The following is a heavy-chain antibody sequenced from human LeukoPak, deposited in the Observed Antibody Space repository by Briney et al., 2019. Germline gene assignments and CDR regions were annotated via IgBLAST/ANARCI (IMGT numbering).Heavy chain of an antibody. J-gene: IGHJ4*02. CDR3: AKDLGWFGELGEFDY. D-gene: IGHD3-10*01. Sequence: GGSLRLSCGASGFTFRDYNVSWIRQAPGRGLEYISYINTGGGSIYYAGSVKGRFTISRDNAKNSLYLQMNNLRAEDTAVYYCAKDLGWFGELGEFDYWGQGALVTVSS. CDR2: INTGGGSI. V-gene: IGHV3-11*01. CDR1: GFTFRDYN.